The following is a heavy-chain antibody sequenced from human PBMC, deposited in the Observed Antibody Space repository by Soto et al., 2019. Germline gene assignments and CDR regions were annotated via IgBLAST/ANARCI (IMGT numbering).Heavy chain of an antibody. CDR3: ARDQRDSSGITDYYFDY. D-gene: IGHD3-22*01. J-gene: IGHJ4*02. V-gene: IGHV1-69*13. Sequence: SVKVSCKASGGTFSSYAISWVRQAPGQGLEWMGGIIPIFGTANYAQKFQGRVTITADESTSTACMELSSLRSEDTAVYYCARDQRDSSGITDYYFDYWGQGTLVTVSS. CDR2: IIPIFGTA. CDR1: GGTFSSYA.